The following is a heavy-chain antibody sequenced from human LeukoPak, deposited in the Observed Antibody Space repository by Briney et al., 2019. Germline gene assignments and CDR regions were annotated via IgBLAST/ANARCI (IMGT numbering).Heavy chain of an antibody. V-gene: IGHV1-18*01. D-gene: IGHD2-2*01. Sequence: GESLKISCKASGYTFTSYGISWVRQAPGQGLEWMGWISAYNGNTNYAQKLQGRVTMTTDTSTSTAYMELRSLRSDDTAVYYCARDKEVGVPDDYYYYYGMDVWGQGTTVTVSS. CDR1: GYTFTSYG. J-gene: IGHJ6*02. CDR3: ARDKEVGVPDDYYYYYGMDV. CDR2: ISAYNGNT.